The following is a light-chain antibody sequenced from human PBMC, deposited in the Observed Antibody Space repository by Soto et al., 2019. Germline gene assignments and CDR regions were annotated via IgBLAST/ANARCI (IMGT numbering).Light chain of an antibody. CDR1: QSISSG. CDR2: GAS. V-gene: IGKV3-15*01. CDR3: QQYNNWPRT. J-gene: IGKJ1*01. Sequence: ETVMTQSPATLSVSPGERATLSCRASQSISSGLAWYQQKPGQAPRLLIYGASTRATGISARFSGGGSGTEFTLTISSLQSEDFAVYYCQQYNNWPRTFGQGTKVDIK.